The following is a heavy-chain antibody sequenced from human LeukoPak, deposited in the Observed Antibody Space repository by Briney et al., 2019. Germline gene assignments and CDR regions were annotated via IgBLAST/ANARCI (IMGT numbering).Heavy chain of an antibody. D-gene: IGHD5-12*01. CDR2: IYSSVKT. J-gene: IGHJ4*02. CDR1: GGSISSHY. V-gene: IGHV4-59*08. Sequence: KPSETLSLTCTVSGGSISSHYWTWIRQPPGKGLDYIGYIYSSVKTHYNPSLKSRVTISLDTPKNQFSLKLSSVTAADTAVYYCARLGPTVATYYFDYWGQGTLVTVSS. CDR3: ARLGPTVATYYFDY.